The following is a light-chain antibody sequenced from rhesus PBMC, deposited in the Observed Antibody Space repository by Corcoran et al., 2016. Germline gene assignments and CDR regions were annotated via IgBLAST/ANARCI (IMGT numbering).Light chain of an antibody. CDR1: QGISSY. J-gene: IGKJ1*01. Sequence: DIQLTQSPSSLSASVGDTVTITCRASQGISSYLSWFQRKPGKAPQLLIHDASSVESGVPSRFSGSGAGTDFTLTISSLQPEDFAAYYWLQPNSYPPTFGQGTKVEIK. V-gene: IGKV1-28*01. CDR2: DAS. CDR3: LQPNSYPPT.